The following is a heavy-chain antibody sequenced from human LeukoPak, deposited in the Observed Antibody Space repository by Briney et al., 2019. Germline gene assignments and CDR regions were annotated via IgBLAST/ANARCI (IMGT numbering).Heavy chain of an antibody. V-gene: IGHV1-18*01. CDR1: GYTFTSYG. J-gene: IGHJ6*03. Sequence: GASVKVSCKASGYTFTSYGISWVPQAPGQGLEWMGWISAYNGNTNYAQKLQGRVTMTTDTSTSTAYMELRSLRSDDTAVYYCARVIYSSSWYDPYYYYYMDVWGKGTTVTVSS. CDR2: ISAYNGNT. D-gene: IGHD6-13*01. CDR3: ARVIYSSSWYDPYYYYYMDV.